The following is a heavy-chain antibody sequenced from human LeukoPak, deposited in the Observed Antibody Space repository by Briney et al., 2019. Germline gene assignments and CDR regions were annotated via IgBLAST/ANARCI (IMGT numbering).Heavy chain of an antibody. Sequence: ASVNVACKAAGYTFTGYYMHWVRQAPGQGLEWMGWINPNMGGTKYEQKFQGRDTMTRDTSISTAYLELSRLRSDDTAVYYCARDLYTIQLAPRYYYSYMDVWRKGTTVTVSS. V-gene: IGHV1-2*02. J-gene: IGHJ6*03. CDR3: ARDLYTIQLAPRYYYSYMDV. D-gene: IGHD5-18*01. CDR2: INPNMGGT. CDR1: GYTFTGYY.